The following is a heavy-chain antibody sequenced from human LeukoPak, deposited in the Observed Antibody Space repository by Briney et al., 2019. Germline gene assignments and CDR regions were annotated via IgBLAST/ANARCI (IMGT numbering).Heavy chain of an antibody. J-gene: IGHJ4*02. V-gene: IGHV3-23*01. Sequence: GGSLRLSCAASGFIFSNYVMSWVRQAPGRGLEWVSVISGSAGSTYYADSVKGRFTISRDNSKNTLYLQMNSLRAEDTAVYYCAKARNSGSYWKPIDYWGQGTLVTVSS. D-gene: IGHD1-26*01. CDR2: ISGSAGST. CDR3: AKARNSGSYWKPIDY. CDR1: GFIFSNYV.